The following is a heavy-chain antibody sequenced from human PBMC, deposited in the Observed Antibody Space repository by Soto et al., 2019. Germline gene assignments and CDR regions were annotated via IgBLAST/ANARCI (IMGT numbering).Heavy chain of an antibody. Sequence: EVQVVESGGGLVQPGGSLKLSCVASGFTFSNYWMSWVRQAPGKGLEWVANIKKDGSDKNYVDCVEGRFSIFRDNAKNSLHLQMYGLRAEDTAVYYCARDLGTALVGFDYGMDVWGQGTTVTVSS. CDR1: GFTFSNYW. J-gene: IGHJ6*02. D-gene: IGHD5-18*01. CDR2: IKKDGSDK. V-gene: IGHV3-7*01. CDR3: ARDLGTALVGFDYGMDV.